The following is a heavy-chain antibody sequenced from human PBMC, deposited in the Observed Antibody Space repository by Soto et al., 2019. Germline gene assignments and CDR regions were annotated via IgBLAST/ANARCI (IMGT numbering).Heavy chain of an antibody. D-gene: IGHD6-6*01. CDR3: AGSIAARPLADWYFDL. CDR1: GFTFSSYG. CDR2: IWYDGSNK. V-gene: IGHV3-33*01. J-gene: IGHJ2*01. Sequence: QVQLVESGGGVVQPGRSLRLSCAASGFTFSSYGMHWVRQAPGKGLEWVAVIWYDGSNKYYADSVKGRFTISRDNSKNTLYLQMNSLRAEDTAVYYCAGSIAARPLADWYFDLWGRGTLVTVSS.